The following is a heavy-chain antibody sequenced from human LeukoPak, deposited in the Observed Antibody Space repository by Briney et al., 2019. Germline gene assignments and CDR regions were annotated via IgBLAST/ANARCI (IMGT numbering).Heavy chain of an antibody. Sequence: PGGSLRLSCAASGFTFSSYSMNWVRQAPGKGLEWVSSISSSSSYIYYADSVKGRFTISRDNAKNSLYLQMNSLRAEDTAVYYCARVNDYGGNLGYDPPPLDYWGQGTLVTVSS. CDR2: ISSSSSYI. D-gene: IGHD4-23*01. CDR3: ARVNDYGGNLGYDPPPLDY. J-gene: IGHJ4*02. CDR1: GFTFSSYS. V-gene: IGHV3-21*01.